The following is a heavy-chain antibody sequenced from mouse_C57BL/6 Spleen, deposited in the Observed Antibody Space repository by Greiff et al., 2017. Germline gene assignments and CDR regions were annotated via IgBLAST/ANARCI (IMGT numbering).Heavy chain of an antibody. D-gene: IGHD2-3*01. CDR2: IHPNSGST. J-gene: IGHJ3*01. Sequence: QVQLQQPGAELVKPGASVKLSCKASGYTFTSYWMHWVKQRPGQGLEWIGMIHPNSGSTNYNEKFKSKDTLTVDKSSSTAYMQLSSLTSEDSAVYYCAHDGYYVWFAYWGQGTLVTVSA. CDR3: AHDGYYVWFAY. CDR1: GYTFTSYW. V-gene: IGHV1-64*01.